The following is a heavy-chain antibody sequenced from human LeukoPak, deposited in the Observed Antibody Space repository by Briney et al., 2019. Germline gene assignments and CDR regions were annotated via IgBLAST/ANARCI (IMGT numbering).Heavy chain of an antibody. J-gene: IGHJ4*02. D-gene: IGHD5-18*01. CDR1: GYTFTGYY. CDR2: INLNSGGT. CDR3: ARAGGYVRRTNTFDY. V-gene: IGHV1-2*02. Sequence: ASVKVSCKASGYTFTGYYMHWVRQAPGQGLEWMGWINLNSGGTNYAQKFQGRVTMTRDTSISTAYMELSRLRSDDTAVYYCARAGGYVRRTNTFDYWGQGTLVTVSS.